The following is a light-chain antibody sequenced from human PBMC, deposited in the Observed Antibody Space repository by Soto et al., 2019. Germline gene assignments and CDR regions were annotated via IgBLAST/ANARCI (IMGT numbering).Light chain of an antibody. CDR3: QQTYSSPWT. J-gene: IGKJ1*01. CDR1: QSISSY. CDR2: AAS. V-gene: IGKV1-39*01. Sequence: DIQMTQSPSSLSASVGDRVTIACRAGQSISSYLNWYQQKPGKAPQLLIYAASRLQNGVPSRFSGSGSGTDFTLTISSLQPEDFATYYCQQTYSSPWTFGQGATVE.